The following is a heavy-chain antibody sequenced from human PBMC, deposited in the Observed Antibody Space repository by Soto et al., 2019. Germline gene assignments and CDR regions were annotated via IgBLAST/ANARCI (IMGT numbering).Heavy chain of an antibody. Sequence: SATLSLTCTVSGGSISNSSYYWGWIRQPPGKGLEWFGSIYYSGSIYYNLSLKGRVIISVDTSKNQFSLKLSSVTAADTAIYYCARHRHGGYVRRAFDIWGQGTMVTVS. J-gene: IGHJ3*02. CDR2: IYYSGSI. V-gene: IGHV4-39*01. CDR3: ARHRHGGYVRRAFDI. D-gene: IGHD5-12*01. CDR1: GGSISNSSYY.